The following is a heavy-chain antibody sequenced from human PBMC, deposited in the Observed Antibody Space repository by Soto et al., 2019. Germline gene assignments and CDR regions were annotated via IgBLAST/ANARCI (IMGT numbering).Heavy chain of an antibody. CDR2: IYYSGST. CDR3: ARHEASTYDAFDI. V-gene: IGHV4-39*01. Sequence: PSETLSLTCTVSGGSISSSSYYWGWIRQPPGKGLEWIGSIYYSGSTYYNPSLKSRVTISVDTSKNQFSLKLSSVTAADTAVYYCARHEASTYDAFDIWGQGTMVTVSS. CDR1: GGSISSSSYY. J-gene: IGHJ3*02.